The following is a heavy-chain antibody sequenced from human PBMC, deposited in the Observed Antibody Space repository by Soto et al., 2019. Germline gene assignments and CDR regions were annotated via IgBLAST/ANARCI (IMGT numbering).Heavy chain of an antibody. CDR1: GGTFNRYA. D-gene: IGHD3-3*01. Sequence: QVQLVQSGAEVKKPGSSVKVSCKDSGGTFNRYAISWVRQAPGQGLEWMGGIIPIFGIGNDAQRFQGRVTITADESTGTAYMELSSLRAEDTGVYYCARSAITLFVVVSIPPHYYSEMDVWGQGTTVTVSS. J-gene: IGHJ6*02. V-gene: IGHV1-69*01. CDR2: IIPIFGIG. CDR3: ARSAITLFVVVSIPPHYYSEMDV.